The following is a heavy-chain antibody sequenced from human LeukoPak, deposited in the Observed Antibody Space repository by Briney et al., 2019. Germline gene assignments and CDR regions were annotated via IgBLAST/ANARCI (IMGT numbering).Heavy chain of an antibody. Sequence: GGSLRLSCAASGFTFSNAWMSWVRQAPGKGLEWVGRIKSKTDGGTTDYAAPVKGRFTISRDDSKNTLYLQMNSLKTEDTAVYYCTTYRYNYDTSGTDYWGQGTLVTVSS. V-gene: IGHV3-15*01. D-gene: IGHD3-22*01. CDR1: GFTFSNAW. CDR3: TTYRYNYDTSGTDY. CDR2: IKSKTDGGTT. J-gene: IGHJ4*02.